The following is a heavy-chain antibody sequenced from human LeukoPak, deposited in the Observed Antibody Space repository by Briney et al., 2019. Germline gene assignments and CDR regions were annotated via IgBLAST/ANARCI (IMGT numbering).Heavy chain of an antibody. CDR2: ISVYNGNT. Sequence: GASVEVSCKASGYTFTSYGITWVRQAPGQGLEWMGWISVYNGNTNYAQKLQGRVTMTTDTSTSTAYMELTSLKSDDTAVYYCARGYSTGSLLYWGQGTLVTVSS. CDR1: GYTFTSYG. CDR3: ARGYSTGSLLY. J-gene: IGHJ4*02. V-gene: IGHV1-18*01. D-gene: IGHD6-19*01.